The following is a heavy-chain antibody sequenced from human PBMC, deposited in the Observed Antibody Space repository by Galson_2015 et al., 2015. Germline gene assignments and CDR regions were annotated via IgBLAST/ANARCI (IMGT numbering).Heavy chain of an antibody. D-gene: IGHD2-2*01. Sequence: SVKVSCKASGGTFSSYTISWVRQAPGQGLEWMGRIIPILGIANYAQKFQGRVTITADKSTSTAYMELSSLRSEDTAVYYCAKDPGSSTDAWYYYGMDVWGQGTTVTVSS. V-gene: IGHV1-69*04. CDR1: GGTFSSYT. CDR2: IIPILGIA. J-gene: IGHJ6*02. CDR3: AKDPGSSTDAWYYYGMDV.